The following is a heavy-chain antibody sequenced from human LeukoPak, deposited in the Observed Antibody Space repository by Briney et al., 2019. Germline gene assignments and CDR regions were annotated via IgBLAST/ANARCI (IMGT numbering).Heavy chain of an antibody. J-gene: IGHJ6*02. CDR2: IMQDGSEK. Sequence: GGSLRLSCAASGFTFSSYWMSWVRQAPGKGLEWVANIMQDGSEKYYVDSVKGRFTLSRDNAKNSLYLQMNSLRAEDTAVDYCARERYCSSTSCYNHYYYGMDVWGQGTTVTVSS. D-gene: IGHD2-2*02. CDR3: ARERYCSSTSCYNHYYYGMDV. V-gene: IGHV3-7*01. CDR1: GFTFSSYW.